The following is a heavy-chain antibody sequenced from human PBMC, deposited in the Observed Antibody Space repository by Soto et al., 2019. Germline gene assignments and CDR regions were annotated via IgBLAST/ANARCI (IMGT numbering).Heavy chain of an antibody. D-gene: IGHD6-19*01. V-gene: IGHV1-46*01. Sequence: ASVKVSCKASGYTFTSYYMHWVRQAPGQGLEWMGIINPSGGSTSYAQKFQGRVTMTRDTSTSTVYMELSSLRSEDTAVYYCASLWVADSGKNGMDVWGQGTTVTVSS. CDR2: INPSGGST. CDR3: ASLWVADSGKNGMDV. CDR1: GYTFTSYY. J-gene: IGHJ6*02.